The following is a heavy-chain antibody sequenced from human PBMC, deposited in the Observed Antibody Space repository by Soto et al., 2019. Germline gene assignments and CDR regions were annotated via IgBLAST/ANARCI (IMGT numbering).Heavy chain of an antibody. CDR3: PKDRARYCGGGSCYSIFDY. Sequence: GGSLRRCSAAFGFTFSSYGMHAVRQFPGKGLEWVAVISYDGSNKYYADSVKGRFTISRDNSKSTLYLQMNSLRAEDTAVYYCPKDRARYCGGGSCYSIFDYWGQGT. D-gene: IGHD2-15*01. CDR2: ISYDGSNK. V-gene: IGHV3-30*18. CDR1: GFTFSSYG. J-gene: IGHJ4*02.